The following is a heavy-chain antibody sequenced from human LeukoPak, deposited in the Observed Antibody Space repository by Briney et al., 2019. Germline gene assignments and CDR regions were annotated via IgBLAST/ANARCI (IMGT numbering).Heavy chain of an antibody. Sequence: SETLSLTCTVSGGSISSYYWSWIRQPPGKGLEWVGYIYYSGSTNYNPSLKSRVTISVDTSKNQFSLKLSSVTAADTAVYYCAVRQWIQLSWFDPWGQGTLLTVSS. CDR2: IYYSGST. CDR1: GGSISSYY. D-gene: IGHD5-18*01. CDR3: AVRQWIQLSWFDP. V-gene: IGHV4-59*12. J-gene: IGHJ5*02.